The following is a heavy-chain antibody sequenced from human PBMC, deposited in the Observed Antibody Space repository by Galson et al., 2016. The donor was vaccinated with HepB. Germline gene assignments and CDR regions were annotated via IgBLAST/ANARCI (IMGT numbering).Heavy chain of an antibody. CDR1: GFTLSKYH. CDR3: AREKGGSTMATHWFDP. CDR2: SFHDEDYT. J-gene: IGHJ5*02. Sequence: SLRLSCAASGFTLSKYHMHWVRQAPGKGLEWVALSFHDEDYTYYPDSVKGRFTISRDNAKNSLYLQMNSLRVEDTAVYYCAREKGGSTMATHWFDPWGQGTLVIVSS. V-gene: IGHV3-30-3*01. D-gene: IGHD4/OR15-4a*01.